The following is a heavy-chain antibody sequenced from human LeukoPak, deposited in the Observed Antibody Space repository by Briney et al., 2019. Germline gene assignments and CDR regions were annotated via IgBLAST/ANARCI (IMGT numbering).Heavy chain of an antibody. Sequence: PGGSLRLSCAASGFTVSSNYMSWVRQAPGKGLEWVSAISGSGGSTYYADSVKGRFTISRGNSKNTLYLQMNSLRAEDTAVYYCAKGKDDSSGWYFFYWGQGTLVTVSS. CDR1: GFTVSSNY. D-gene: IGHD6-19*01. J-gene: IGHJ4*02. CDR3: AKGKDDSSGWYFFY. V-gene: IGHV3-23*01. CDR2: ISGSGGST.